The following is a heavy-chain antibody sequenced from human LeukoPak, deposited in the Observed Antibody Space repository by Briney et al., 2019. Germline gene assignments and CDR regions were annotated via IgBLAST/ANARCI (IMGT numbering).Heavy chain of an antibody. J-gene: IGHJ5*02. CDR3: ARVGTPSLEWLKLPVGVWFDP. D-gene: IGHD3-3*02. V-gene: IGHV1-69*13. CDR2: IIPIFGTA. CDR1: GGTFSSYA. Sequence: SVKVSCKASGGTFSSYAISWVRQAPGQGLEWMGGIIPIFGTANYAQKFQGRVTITADESTSTAYMELSSLRSEDTAVYYCARVGTPSLEWLKLPVGVWFDPWGQGTLVTVSS.